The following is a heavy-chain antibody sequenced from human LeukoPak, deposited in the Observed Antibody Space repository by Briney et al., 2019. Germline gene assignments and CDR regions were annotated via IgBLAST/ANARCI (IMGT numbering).Heavy chain of an antibody. CDR3: AKDNGYSSGWSEADY. CDR1: GFTFDDYA. CDR2: ISWNSGSI. J-gene: IGHJ4*02. V-gene: IGHV3-9*01. Sequence: GGSLRLSCAASGFTFDDYAMHWVRHAPGKGLEWVSGISWNSGSIGYADSVKGRFTISRDNAKNSLYLQMNSLRAEDTALYYCAKDNGYSSGWSEADYWGQGTLVTVSS. D-gene: IGHD6-19*01.